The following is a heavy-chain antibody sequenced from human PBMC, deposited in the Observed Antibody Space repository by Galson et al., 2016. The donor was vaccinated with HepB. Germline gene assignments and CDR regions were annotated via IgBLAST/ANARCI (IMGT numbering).Heavy chain of an antibody. CDR3: ANDQKPRVFDY. J-gene: IGHJ4*02. Sequence: SLRLSCAASGMTFSDSYMSWIRQPPGRGLEWVAYISSASATISYADSVRGRFTISRDNRRSLLFLEMNSLRAEDTALYYCANDQKPRVFDYWGQGTLVTVSS. CDR1: GMTFSDSY. D-gene: IGHD3-16*01. V-gene: IGHV3-11*01. CDR2: ISSASATI.